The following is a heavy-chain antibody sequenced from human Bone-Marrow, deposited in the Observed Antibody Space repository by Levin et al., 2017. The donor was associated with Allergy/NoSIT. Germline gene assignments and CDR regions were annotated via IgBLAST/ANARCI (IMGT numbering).Heavy chain of an antibody. CDR1: GASISGSNYY. Sequence: SSETLSLTCTVSGASISGSNYYWDWIRQHPGKGLQWIGYIYYTGNTYYNPSLKSRVSISIDTSKNQFSLKLTSVTAADTAVYYCARGPPIRLWGQGTLVTVSS. V-gene: IGHV4-31*03. CDR2: IYYTGNT. J-gene: IGHJ4*02. D-gene: IGHD2-2*02. CDR3: ARGPPIRL.